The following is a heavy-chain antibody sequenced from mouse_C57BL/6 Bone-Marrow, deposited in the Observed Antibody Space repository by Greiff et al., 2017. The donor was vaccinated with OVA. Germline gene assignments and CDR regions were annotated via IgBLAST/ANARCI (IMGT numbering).Heavy chain of an antibody. CDR2: IHPNSGST. CDR1: GYTFTSYW. D-gene: IGHD2-3*01. V-gene: IGHV1-64*01. J-gene: IGHJ1*03. CDR3: AREEGLLWYFDV. Sequence: QVQLKQPGAELVKPGASVKLSCKASGYTFTSYWMHWVKQRPGQGLEWIGMIHPNSGSTNYNEKFKSKATLTVDKSSSTAYMQLSSLTSEDSAVYYCAREEGLLWYFDVWGTGTTVTVSS.